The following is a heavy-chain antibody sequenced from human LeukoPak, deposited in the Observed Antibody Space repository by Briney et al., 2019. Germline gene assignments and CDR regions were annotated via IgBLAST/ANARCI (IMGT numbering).Heavy chain of an antibody. CDR3: AIWTSGNY. J-gene: IGHJ4*02. Sequence: GESLKISCADSQFTFNGSWMNWVGQAPGKGLEWVANMDPTGSQKRYVDSVRGRFTISKDNPGASLYLDMHSLRAEDTAIYYCAIWTSGNYWGQGTLVTVSS. CDR1: QFTFNGSW. V-gene: IGHV3-7*01. CDR2: MDPTGSQK. D-gene: IGHD1-1*01.